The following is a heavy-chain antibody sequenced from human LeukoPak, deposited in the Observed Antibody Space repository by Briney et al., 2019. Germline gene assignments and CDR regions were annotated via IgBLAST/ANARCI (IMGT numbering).Heavy chain of an antibody. J-gene: IGHJ4*02. CDR3: ARHPRAFGVGGGYFDY. CDR1: GGSISSDY. Sequence: PSQTLSLTCTLSGGSISSDYCNSGRQPPGKGLWWVGCIYYSRTTNYNPSLKSRVTISVDTSKNQFSLNLSSVTAADTAVYYCARHPRAFGVGGGYFDYWGQGNLVTVSS. V-gene: IGHV4-59*01. CDR2: IYYSRTT. D-gene: IGHD3-3*01.